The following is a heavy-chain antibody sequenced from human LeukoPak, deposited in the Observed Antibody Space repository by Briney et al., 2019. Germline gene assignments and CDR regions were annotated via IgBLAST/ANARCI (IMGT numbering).Heavy chain of an antibody. Sequence: PSQTLSLICDVSCGSMSSGGYSWSWIRQPPGTGLEGIGYLYHSGTTHYNPSLKSRVTISVDRSKNQFSLKLGSVTAADTAVYYCVRGYYYDSSGYWVRAFDIWGQGTMVTVSS. CDR1: CGSMSSGGYS. CDR3: VRGYYYDSSGYWVRAFDI. D-gene: IGHD3-22*01. CDR2: LYHSGTT. V-gene: IGHV4-30-2*01. J-gene: IGHJ3*02.